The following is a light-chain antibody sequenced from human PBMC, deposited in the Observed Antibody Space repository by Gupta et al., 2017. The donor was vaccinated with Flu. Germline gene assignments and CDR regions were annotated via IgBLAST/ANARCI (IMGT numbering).Light chain of an antibody. CDR1: SSDVGGYKY. V-gene: IGLV2-8*01. CDR3: SSYAGSNNYV. Sequence: QSALTQPPSAYGSPGQSVTISCTGTSSDVGGYKYVSWYQHHPGKAPKLMIYEVSKRPSGVPDRFSGSKSGNTASLTVSGLQAEDEADYYCSSYAGSNNYVFGTGTKVIVL. CDR2: EVS. J-gene: IGLJ1*01.